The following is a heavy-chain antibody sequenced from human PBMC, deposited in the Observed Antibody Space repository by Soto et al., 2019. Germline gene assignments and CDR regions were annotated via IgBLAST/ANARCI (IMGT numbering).Heavy chain of an antibody. CDR2: INPNGGVT. CDR1: GYAFVDHY. CDR3: ARDLNPHFGPGSLHGFFDF. D-gene: IGHD3-10*01. Sequence: QGQLVQSGAEVKKPGASVKVSCKASGYAFVDHYIHWLRQAPGQGLEWMGWINPNGGVTKYAQKFQGRVTMTGDTSISTVYMDLSGLRSDDMAVYYCARDLNPHFGPGSLHGFFDFWGQGTLVTVSS. J-gene: IGHJ4*02. V-gene: IGHV1-2*02.